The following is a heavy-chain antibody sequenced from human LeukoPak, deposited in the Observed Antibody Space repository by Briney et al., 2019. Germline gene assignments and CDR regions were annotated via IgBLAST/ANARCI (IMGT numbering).Heavy chain of an antibody. CDR1: GGSIGGYF. Sequence: SETLSFTCTVSGGSIGGYFWSWLRQPPGKGLEWVGWIFYNGNTNYNSSLKSRLTMSVDASKNQFYLKLNSVTAADTAVYYCARYSFDHDGRHFEFWGQGILVTVSS. J-gene: IGHJ4*02. D-gene: IGHD3-9*01. CDR3: ARYSFDHDGRHFEF. CDR2: IFYNGNT. V-gene: IGHV4-59*01.